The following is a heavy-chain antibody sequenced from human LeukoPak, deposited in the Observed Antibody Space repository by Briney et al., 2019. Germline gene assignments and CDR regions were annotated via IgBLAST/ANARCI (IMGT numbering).Heavy chain of an antibody. D-gene: IGHD6-19*01. CDR1: GGPFSSYA. Sequence: GASVKVSCKASGGPFSSYAISWVRQAPGQGLEWMGGIIPIFGTANYAQKFQGRVTITADKSTSTAYMELSSLRSEDTAVYYCAKGFRGTGWYGRYYFDYWGQGTLVTVSS. CDR2: IIPIFGTA. CDR3: AKGFRGTGWYGRYYFDY. J-gene: IGHJ4*02. V-gene: IGHV1-69*06.